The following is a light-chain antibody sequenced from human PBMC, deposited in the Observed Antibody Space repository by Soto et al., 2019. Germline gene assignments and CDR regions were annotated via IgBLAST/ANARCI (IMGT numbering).Light chain of an antibody. CDR3: QQYNSYPLT. V-gene: IGKV1-5*03. CDR1: ESISDW. CDR2: KAS. J-gene: IGKJ4*01. Sequence: IQMTQSPSTLSASVGDRVTITCRASESISDWLAWYQQRPGKAASLLIYKASNLESGVPSRFNGSGSGTEFTFTISSLQPDDLGSYYCQQYNSYPLTFGGGTKVEIK.